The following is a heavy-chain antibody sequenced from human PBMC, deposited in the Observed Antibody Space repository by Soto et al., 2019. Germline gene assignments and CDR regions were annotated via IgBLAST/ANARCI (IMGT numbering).Heavy chain of an antibody. V-gene: IGHV4-59*08. CDR3: ASLLTVNYGDYFYYYMDV. CDR1: GGSISSYY. J-gene: IGHJ6*03. Sequence: SETLSLTCTVSGGSISSYYWSWIRQPPGKGLEWIGYIYYSGSTNYNPSLKSRVTISVDTSKNQFSLKLSSVTAADTAVYYCASLLTVNYGDYFYYYMDVWGKGTTVTVSS. CDR2: IYYSGST. D-gene: IGHD4-17*01.